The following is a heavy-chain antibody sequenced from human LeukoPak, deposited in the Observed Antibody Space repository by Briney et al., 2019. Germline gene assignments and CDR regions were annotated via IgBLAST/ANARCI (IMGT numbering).Heavy chain of an antibody. V-gene: IGHV4-34*01. CDR3: ARCLVTYSSSLRGWFDP. D-gene: IGHD6-13*01. Sequence: SETLSLTCAVYGGSFSGYYWSWIRQPPGKGLEWIGEINHSGSTNYNPSLKSRVTISVDTSKNQFSLKLSSVTAADTAVYYCARCLVTYSSSLRGWFDPWGQGTLVTVSS. CDR1: GGSFSGYY. CDR2: INHSGST. J-gene: IGHJ5*02.